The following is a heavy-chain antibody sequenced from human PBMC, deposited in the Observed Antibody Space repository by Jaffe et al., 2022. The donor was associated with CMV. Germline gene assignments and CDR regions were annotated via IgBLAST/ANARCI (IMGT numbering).Heavy chain of an antibody. Sequence: QVQLVESGGGVVQPGRSLRLSCAASGFTFSSYGMHWVRQAPGKGLEWVAVIWYDGSNKYYADSVKGRFTISRDNSKNTLYLQMNSLRAEDTAVYYCARDYYYDSSGYSAGFDYWGQGTLVTVSS. D-gene: IGHD3-22*01. V-gene: IGHV3-33*08. J-gene: IGHJ4*02. CDR3: ARDYYYDSSGYSAGFDY. CDR2: IWYDGSNK. CDR1: GFTFSSYG.